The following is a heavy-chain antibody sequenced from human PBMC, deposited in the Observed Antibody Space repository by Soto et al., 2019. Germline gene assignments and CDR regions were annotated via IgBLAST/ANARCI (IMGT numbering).Heavy chain of an antibody. CDR3: AKQDGYSYAFDI. D-gene: IGHD5-18*01. Sequence: PGGSLRLSCSASGFTFSSYAMHWVRQAPGKGLEYVSAISSNGGSTYYADSVKGRFTISRDNSKNTLYLQMSSLRAEDTAVYYCAKQDGYSYAFDIWGQGTMVTVSS. CDR1: GFTFSSYA. V-gene: IGHV3-64D*06. CDR2: ISSNGGST. J-gene: IGHJ3*02.